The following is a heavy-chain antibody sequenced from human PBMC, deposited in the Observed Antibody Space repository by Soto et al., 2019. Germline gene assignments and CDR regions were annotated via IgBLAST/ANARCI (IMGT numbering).Heavy chain of an antibody. D-gene: IGHD3-16*01. J-gene: IGHJ5*02. CDR3: AREGRGGVGKNKKKKKHQTPPPPKESSHKARNHAKHPLPRKFFLCPQWEHGFFFGGGRGNSGKRYPPPSP. CDR2: IHYNGNT. Sequence: TLSLTCTVSGDSISSYSWSWIRQPPGKGLEWIGNIHYNGNTKYSPSLKSRVTMSVDTSKNHFSLKLISVTTADTAVYFCAREGRGGVGKNKKKKKHQTPPPPKESSHKARNHAKHPLPRKFFLCPQWEHGFFFGGGRGNSGKRYPPPSPGGRGTPV. V-gene: IGHV4-59*01. CDR1: GDSISSYS.